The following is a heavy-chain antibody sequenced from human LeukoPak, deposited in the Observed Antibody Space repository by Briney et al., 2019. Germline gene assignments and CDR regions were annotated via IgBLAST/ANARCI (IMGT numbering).Heavy chain of an antibody. D-gene: IGHD2-2*01. CDR1: GFTFSDYY. CDR2: ISSSGSTI. V-gene: IGHV3-11*01. CDR3: ARDCSSTSCYYYYMDV. Sequence: GGSLRLSCAASGFTFSDYYMSWIRQAPGKGLEWVSYISSSGSTIYYADSVKGRFTISRDNAKNSLYLQMNSLRAEDTAVYYCARDCSSTSCYYYYMDVWGKGTTVTVSS. J-gene: IGHJ6*03.